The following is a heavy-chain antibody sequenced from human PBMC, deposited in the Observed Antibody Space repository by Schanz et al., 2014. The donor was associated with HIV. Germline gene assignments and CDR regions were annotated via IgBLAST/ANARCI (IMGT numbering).Heavy chain of an antibody. CDR1: GGTFTYFS. D-gene: IGHD6-13*01. CDR3: ARTDHLASAGMDYYYGMDV. J-gene: IGHJ6*02. V-gene: IGHV1-69*18. Sequence: QVQLVQSGAEAKKPGSSVKVSCTASGGTFTYFSISWVRQAPGQGLEWMGSITPLFGTPNYAQKFRDRVKITADESTSTVYLALSSLTFEDTAVYYCARTDHLASAGMDYYYGMDVWGQGTTVTVSS. CDR2: ITPLFGTP.